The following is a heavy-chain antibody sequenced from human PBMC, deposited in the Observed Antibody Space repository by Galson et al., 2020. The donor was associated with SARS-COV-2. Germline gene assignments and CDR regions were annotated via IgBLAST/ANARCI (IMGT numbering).Heavy chain of an antibody. CDR1: GGSISSYY. J-gene: IGHJ4*02. Sequence: SETLSLTCTVSGGSISSYYWSWIRQPPGKGLEWIGYIYYSGSTNYNPSLKSRVTISVDTSKNQFSLKLSSVTAADTAVYYCARGGAAAAGTVEERIMITFGGAIVNYYFDYWGQGTLVTVSS. V-gene: IGHV4-59*01. CDR3: ARGGAAAAGTVEERIMITFGGAIVNYYFDY. D-gene: IGHD3-16*02. CDR2: IYYSGST.